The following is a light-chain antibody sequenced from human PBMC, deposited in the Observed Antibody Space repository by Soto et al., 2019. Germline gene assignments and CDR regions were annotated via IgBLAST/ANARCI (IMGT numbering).Light chain of an antibody. V-gene: IGKV1-27*01. CDR3: QQTYTTPEIT. J-gene: IGKJ5*01. CDR1: QGITNY. CDR2: AAS. Sequence: DIQMTPSPSSLSASVGDRVSITCRASQGITNYLAWYQQKAGKAPKLLIYAASTLQSGVPSRFSGSGSGTDFTLTISSLQPEDFAIYYCQQTYTTPEITFGQGTRLEIK.